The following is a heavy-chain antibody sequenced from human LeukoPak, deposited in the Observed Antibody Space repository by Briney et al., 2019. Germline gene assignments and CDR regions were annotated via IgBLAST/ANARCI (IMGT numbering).Heavy chain of an antibody. V-gene: IGHV1-46*01. CDR2: INPTGGST. D-gene: IGHD1-26*01. Sequence: ASVKVSCKASEGTFSNSAISWVRQAPGQGLEWMGLINPTGGSTGYAQKFQGRVTMTRDMSTSTDYMELSSLRSEDTAIYYCARDNSVGDNAWWFDPWGQGTLVTVSS. J-gene: IGHJ5*02. CDR1: EGTFSNSA. CDR3: ARDNSVGDNAWWFDP.